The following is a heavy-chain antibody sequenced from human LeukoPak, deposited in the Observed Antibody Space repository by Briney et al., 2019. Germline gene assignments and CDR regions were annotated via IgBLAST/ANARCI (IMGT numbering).Heavy chain of an antibody. CDR2: IFYSGST. J-gene: IGHJ4*02. D-gene: IGHD4-23*01. Sequence: PSETLSLTCTVSGGSISSYYWSWIRQPPGKGLEWIGYIFYSGSTNYNPSLKSRVTISVDTSKNQFSLKLSSVTAADTALYYCARDVNGGNSDAGFDHCGQGTLVTVSS. V-gene: IGHV4-59*01. CDR1: GGSISSYY. CDR3: ARDVNGGNSDAGFDH.